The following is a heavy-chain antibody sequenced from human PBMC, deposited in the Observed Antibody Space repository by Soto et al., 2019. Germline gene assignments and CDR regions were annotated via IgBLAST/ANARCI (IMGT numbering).Heavy chain of an antibody. V-gene: IGHV3-7*03. J-gene: IGHJ5*02. CDR3: ATDWRFDP. CDR1: GFTFSSYW. D-gene: IGHD3-3*01. CDR2: IKQDGSEK. Sequence: EVQLVESGGGLVQPGGSLRLSCAASGFTFSSYWISWVRQAPGKGLEWVANIKQDGSEKYYVDSVKGRFTISRDNAKNSLYLQMNSLRAEDTAVYYCATDWRFDPWGQGTLVTVSS.